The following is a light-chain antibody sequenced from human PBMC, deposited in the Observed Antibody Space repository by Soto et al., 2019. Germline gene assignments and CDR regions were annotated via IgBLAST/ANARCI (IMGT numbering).Light chain of an antibody. Sequence: QSVLTQPPSVSGAPGQRVTISCTGSRSNIGAGNDAHWYQQLPGTAPKLLIYGNNNRPSGVPDRFSGSKSGTSAPLAITGLQAEDEADYYCQSYDSSLSGSVFGGGTKVTVL. CDR2: GNN. CDR1: RSNIGAGND. CDR3: QSYDSSLSGSV. V-gene: IGLV1-40*01. J-gene: IGLJ2*01.